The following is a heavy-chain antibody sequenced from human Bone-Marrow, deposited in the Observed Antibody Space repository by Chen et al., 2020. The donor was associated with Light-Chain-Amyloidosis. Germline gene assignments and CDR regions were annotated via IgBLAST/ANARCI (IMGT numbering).Heavy chain of an antibody. CDR3: ARRRDGYNFDY. V-gene: IGHV5-51*01. J-gene: IGHJ4*02. CDR2: IYPDDSGA. CDR1: GYTFPNYW. Sequence: EVQLEQSGPEVKKPGESLKISCKGSGYTFPNYWIGWVRQMPGKGLEWMGVIYPDDSGARYSPSFDGQVTSSADKSITTAYLQWRGLKASDTAMYYCARRRDGYNFDYRGQGTLVTVSS. D-gene: IGHD5-12*01.